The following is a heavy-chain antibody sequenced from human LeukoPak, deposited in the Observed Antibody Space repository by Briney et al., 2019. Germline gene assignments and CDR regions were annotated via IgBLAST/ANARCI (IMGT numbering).Heavy chain of an antibody. CDR3: ARAIAAAAVWFDP. J-gene: IGHJ5*02. D-gene: IGHD6-13*01. CDR2: IIPIFGTA. V-gene: IGHV1-69*13. Sequence: GASVKVSCKASGGTFSSYAISWVRQAPGQGLEWMGGIIPIFGTANYAQKFQGRVTITADESTSTAYMEPSSLRSEDTAVYYCARAIAAAAVWFDPWGQGTLVTVSS. CDR1: GGTFSSYA.